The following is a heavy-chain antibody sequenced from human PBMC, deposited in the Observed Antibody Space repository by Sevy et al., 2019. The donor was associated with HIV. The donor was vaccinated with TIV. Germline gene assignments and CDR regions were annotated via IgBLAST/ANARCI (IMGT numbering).Heavy chain of an antibody. CDR3: ARRPGGGYYDY. V-gene: IGHV3-30-3*01. Sequence: EGSLRLSCATSGFTFSSYAMHWVRQAPGKGLEWVAVISYDGSNKYYADSVKGRFTISRDNSKNTLYLQMNSLRAEDTAVYYCARRPGGGYYDYWGQGTLVTVSS. CDR1: GFTFSSYA. D-gene: IGHD2-15*01. J-gene: IGHJ4*02. CDR2: ISYDGSNK.